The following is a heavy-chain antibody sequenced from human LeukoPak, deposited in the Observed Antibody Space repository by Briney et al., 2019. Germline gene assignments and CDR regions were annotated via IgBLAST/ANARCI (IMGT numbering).Heavy chain of an antibody. CDR2: IYTSGST. J-gene: IGHJ2*01. V-gene: IGHV4-61*02. D-gene: IGHD1-26*01. CDR1: GGSISSGSYY. CDR3: ARGRWELLRNWYFDL. Sequence: SQTLSLTCTVSGGSISSGSYYWSWIRQPAGKGLEWIGRIYTSGSTNYNPSLKSRVAISVDTSKNQFSLKLSSVTAADTAVYYCARGRWELLRNWYFDLWGRGTLVTVSS.